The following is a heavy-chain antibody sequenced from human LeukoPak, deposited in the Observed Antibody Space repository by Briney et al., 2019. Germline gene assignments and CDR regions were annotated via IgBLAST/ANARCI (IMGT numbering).Heavy chain of an antibody. CDR2: IIPIFGTA. CDR3: ARAINHYYHSSGYYYSAFNI. V-gene: IGHV1-69*05. D-gene: IGHD3-22*01. Sequence: SVKVSCKASGGTFSSYAISWVRQAPGQGLEWMGGIIPIFGTANYAQKFQGRVTITTDESTSTAYMELSSLRSEDTAVYYCARAINHYYHSSGYYYSAFNIWGQGTMVTVSS. CDR1: GGTFSSYA. J-gene: IGHJ3*02.